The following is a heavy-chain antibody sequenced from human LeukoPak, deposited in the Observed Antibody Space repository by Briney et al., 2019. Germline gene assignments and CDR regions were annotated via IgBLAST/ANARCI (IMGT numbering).Heavy chain of an antibody. D-gene: IGHD1-1*01. V-gene: IGHV1-18*01. J-gene: IGHJ4*02. CDR3: ARKGDYWNDGAY. CDR2: ISAYYGNT. CDR1: GYTFTSYG. Sequence: ASVKVSCKASGYTFTSYGFSWVRQAPGQGLEWMGWISAYYGNTNYAQKFQGRVTMTTDTATSTAYMELRSLRSDDPAVYYCARKGDYWNDGAYWGQGTLVTVSS.